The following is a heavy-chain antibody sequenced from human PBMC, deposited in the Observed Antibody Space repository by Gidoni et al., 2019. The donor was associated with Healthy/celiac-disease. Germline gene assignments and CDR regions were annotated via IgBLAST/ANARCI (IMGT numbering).Heavy chain of an antibody. CDR1: GFSLSTSGWG. D-gene: IGHD3-22*01. J-gene: IGHJ4*02. V-gene: IGHV2-5*02. CDR3: AHRTYYYDSSGYSPYFDY. Sequence: QITLKESGPTRVTPTQTLTLTCTFSGFSLSTSGWGVGCIRQPPGKALEWLALIYWDDDKRYSPSLKRRLTITKDTSKNQVVLTMTNMDPVDTATYYCAHRTYYYDSSGYSPYFDYWGQGTLVTVSS. CDR2: IYWDDDK.